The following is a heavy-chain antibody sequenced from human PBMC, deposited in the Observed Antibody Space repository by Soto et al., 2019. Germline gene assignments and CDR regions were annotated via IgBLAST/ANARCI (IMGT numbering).Heavy chain of an antibody. V-gene: IGHV1-46*01. Sequence: GASVKVSCKASGYTFTSYYMHWVRQAPGQGLEWMGIINPSGGSTSYAQKFQGRVTMTRDTSTSTVYMELSSLRSEDTAEYYSAREGLESSGWSYYYYYGMDVWGQGTTVTVSS. J-gene: IGHJ6*02. CDR3: AREGLESSGWSYYYYYGMDV. D-gene: IGHD6-19*01. CDR2: INPSGGST. CDR1: GYTFTSYY.